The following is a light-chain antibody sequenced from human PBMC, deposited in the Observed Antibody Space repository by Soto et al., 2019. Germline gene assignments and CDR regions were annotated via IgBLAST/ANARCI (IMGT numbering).Light chain of an antibody. J-gene: IGKJ1*01. Sequence: EIVLTQSPGTLSLSPGERATLSCRASQSVSSYLAWYQQKPGQAPRLLIYDASTRATGISARFSGSGSGTEFTLTISSLEPEDFAVYYCQQRSTWPVTFGLGTKVEVK. CDR3: QQRSTWPVT. V-gene: IGKV3-11*01. CDR2: DAS. CDR1: QSVSSY.